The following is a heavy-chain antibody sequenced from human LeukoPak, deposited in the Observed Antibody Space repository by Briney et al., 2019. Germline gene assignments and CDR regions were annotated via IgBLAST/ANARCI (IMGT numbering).Heavy chain of an antibody. D-gene: IGHD3-9*01. CDR2: INHSGST. CDR3: ARHVVDYDILTGYYSYYFDY. J-gene: IGHJ4*02. Sequence: SETLSLTCTVSGGLISISTYYWGWIRQPPGKGLEWIGEINHSGSTNYNPSLKSRVTISVDTSKNQFSLKLSSVTAADTAVYYCARHVVDYDILTGYYSYYFDYWGQGTLVTVSS. CDR1: GGLISISTYY. V-gene: IGHV4-39*07.